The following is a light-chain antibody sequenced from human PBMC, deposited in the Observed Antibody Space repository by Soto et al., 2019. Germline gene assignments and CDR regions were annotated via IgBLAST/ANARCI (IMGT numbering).Light chain of an antibody. Sequence: QSALTQPASVSGSPGQSITISCTGTSSDVCGYNYVSWYQRHPGKAPKLMIYDVSNRPSGVSNRFSGSKSGNTASLTISGLQAEDEADYYCASYTTSSTLVIFGGGTKLTVL. V-gene: IGLV2-14*03. CDR3: ASYTTSSTLVI. CDR1: SSDVCGYNY. J-gene: IGLJ2*01. CDR2: DVS.